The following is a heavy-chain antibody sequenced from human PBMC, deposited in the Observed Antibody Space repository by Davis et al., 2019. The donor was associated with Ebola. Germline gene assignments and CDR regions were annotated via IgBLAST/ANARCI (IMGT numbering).Heavy chain of an antibody. Sequence: GESLKISCAASGFTFSGSAMHWVRQASGKGLEWVGRIRSKANGYATAYAASVKGRFTISRDDSKNTAYLQMNSLKTEDTAVYYCTSPLHCSGGSCYSEGWGQGTLVTVSS. CDR3: TSPLHCSGGSCYSEG. CDR2: IRSKANGYAT. CDR1: GFTFSGSA. D-gene: IGHD2-15*01. J-gene: IGHJ4*02. V-gene: IGHV3-73*01.